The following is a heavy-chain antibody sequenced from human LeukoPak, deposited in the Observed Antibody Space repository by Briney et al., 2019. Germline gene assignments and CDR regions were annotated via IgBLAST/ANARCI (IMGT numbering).Heavy chain of an antibody. CDR3: ARVYRDTVANWFDP. CDR1: GASISSYY. J-gene: IGHJ5*02. Sequence: SETLSLTCTVSGASISSYYWSWIRQPPGKGLEWIGYISYSGSTNYNPSLKSRVTISVDTSKNQFSLKLSSVTAADTAVYYCARVYRDTVANWFDPWGQGTLVTVSS. CDR2: ISYSGST. D-gene: IGHD3-10*01. V-gene: IGHV4-59*01.